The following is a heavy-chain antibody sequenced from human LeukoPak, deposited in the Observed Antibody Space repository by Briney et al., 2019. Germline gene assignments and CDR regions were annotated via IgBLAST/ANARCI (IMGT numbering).Heavy chain of an antibody. CDR3: ARWAQWLVP. CDR2: ISGYDGNT. J-gene: IGHJ5*02. D-gene: IGHD6-19*01. Sequence: ASVKVSCKASGYTFTSYVISWVRQAPGQGLEWMGWISGYDGNTKYAQKFQGRVTMTTDTFTSTAYMELRNLTSDDTAVFYCARWAQWLVPWGQGTLVTVSS. V-gene: IGHV1-18*01. CDR1: GYTFTSYV.